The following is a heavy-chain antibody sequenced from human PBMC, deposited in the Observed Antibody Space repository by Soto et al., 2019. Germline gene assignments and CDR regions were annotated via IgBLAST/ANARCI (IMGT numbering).Heavy chain of an antibody. Sequence: EVQLVESGGGLVQPGGSLRLSCAASGFTFSDHFMDWVRQAPGKGLEWVARAKNKRYNYATQYAASAQGRFTVSRDDSENSFHLQMNSLKTEDTAVYYCASPEVAGSSRDRYFDFWGRGTLVTVSS. J-gene: IGHJ2*01. CDR1: GFTFSDHF. D-gene: IGHD6-19*01. V-gene: IGHV3-72*01. CDR3: ASPEVAGSSRDRYFDF. CDR2: AKNKRYNYAT.